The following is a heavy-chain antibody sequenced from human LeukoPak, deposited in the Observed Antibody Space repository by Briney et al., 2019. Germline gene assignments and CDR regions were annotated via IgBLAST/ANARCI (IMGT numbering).Heavy chain of an antibody. V-gene: IGHV1-69*04. J-gene: IGHJ4*02. CDR3: ARDHLTDAAGY. Sequence: GSSVKVSCKASGGTFSSYAISWVRQAPGQGLEWMGRIIPILGIANYAQKLQGRVTITADKSTSTAYMELSSLRSEDTAVYYCARDHLTDAAGYWGQGTLVTVSS. CDR2: IIPILGIA. CDR1: GGTFSSYA.